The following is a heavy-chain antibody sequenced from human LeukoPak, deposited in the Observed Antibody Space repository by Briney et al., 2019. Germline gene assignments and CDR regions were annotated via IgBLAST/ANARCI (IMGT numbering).Heavy chain of an antibody. CDR1: GFTFSSYG. J-gene: IGHJ4*02. CDR2: IRYDGSNK. D-gene: IGHD3-10*01. Sequence: PGGSLRLSCAASGFTFSSYGMHWVRQAPGKGLEWVAFIRYDGSNKYYADSVKGRFTISRDNSKNTLDLQMNSLRVEDTAVYYCAKDSEGFGDLAFGQSDYWGQGTLVTVSS. CDR3: AKDSEGFGDLAFGQSDY. V-gene: IGHV3-30*02.